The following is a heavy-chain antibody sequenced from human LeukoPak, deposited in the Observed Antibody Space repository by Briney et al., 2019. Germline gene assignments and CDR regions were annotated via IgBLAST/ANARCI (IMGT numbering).Heavy chain of an antibody. D-gene: IGHD3-10*01. Sequence: ASVKVSCKASGYTFTSYGISWVRQAPGQGLERMGWISAYNGNTNYAQKLQGRVTMTTDTSTSTAYMELRSLRSDDTAVYYCARDLGSGSYYSYFDYWGQGTLVTVSS. CDR2: ISAYNGNT. V-gene: IGHV1-18*01. CDR1: GYTFTSYG. CDR3: ARDLGSGSYYSYFDY. J-gene: IGHJ4*02.